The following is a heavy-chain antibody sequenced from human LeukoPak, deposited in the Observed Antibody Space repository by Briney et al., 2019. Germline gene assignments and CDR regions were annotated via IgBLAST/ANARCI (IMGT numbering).Heavy chain of an antibody. CDR2: ISGSSTYI. V-gene: IGHV3-21*01. CDR1: GFTFSSYI. D-gene: IGHD6-19*01. Sequence: KTGGSLRLSCAASGFTFSSYIMNWVRQAPGKGLEWVSSISGSSTYIYYADSVKGRFTISRDNAKNSLYLQMNSLRADDTAVYYCSRSTSGWTSHDDYWGQGTLVTVSS. J-gene: IGHJ4*02. CDR3: SRSTSGWTSHDDY.